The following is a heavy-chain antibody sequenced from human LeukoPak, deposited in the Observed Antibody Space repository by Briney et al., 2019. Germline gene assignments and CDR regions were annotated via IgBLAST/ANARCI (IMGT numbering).Heavy chain of an antibody. J-gene: IGHJ4*02. CDR3: ARTYYYDSSGSKGSSFDY. Sequence: GGSLRLSCAASGFTFSSYAMSWVRQAPGKGLEWVSAISGSGGSTYYADSVKGRFTISRDNSKNTLYLQMNSLRAEDTAVYYCARTYYYDSSGSKGSSFDYWGQGTLVTVSS. D-gene: IGHD3-22*01. CDR1: GFTFSSYA. V-gene: IGHV3-23*01. CDR2: ISGSGGST.